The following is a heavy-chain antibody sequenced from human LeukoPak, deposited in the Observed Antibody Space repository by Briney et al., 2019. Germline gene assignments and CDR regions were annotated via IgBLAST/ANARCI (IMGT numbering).Heavy chain of an antibody. CDR2: VFYSGNT. D-gene: IGHD6-19*01. J-gene: IGHJ6*02. Sequence: SETLSLTCTVSGGSISTYYWVWIRQSPGKELEWIGYVFYSGNTIYNPSLKSRVTISVDTSKNQLSLKLSSMTAADTAVYYCARAGYCSATSCQWVPLVWGQGTTVTVSS. CDR3: ARAGYCSATSCQWVPLV. V-gene: IGHV4-59*01. CDR1: GGSISTYY.